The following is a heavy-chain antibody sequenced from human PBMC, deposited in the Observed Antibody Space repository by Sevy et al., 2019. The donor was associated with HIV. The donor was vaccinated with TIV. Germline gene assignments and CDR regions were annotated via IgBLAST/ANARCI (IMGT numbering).Heavy chain of an antibody. CDR1: GFTFSDYY. J-gene: IGHJ3*02. CDR3: ATDLLDTAMVYIPNAFDI. CDR2: ISSSGSTI. Sequence: GGSLRLSCAASGFTFSDYYMSWIRQAPGKGLEWVSYISSSGSTIYYADSVKGRFTISRDNAKNSLYLQMNSLRAEDTAVYYCATDLLDTAMVYIPNAFDIWGQGTMVTVSS. D-gene: IGHD5-18*01. V-gene: IGHV3-11*01.